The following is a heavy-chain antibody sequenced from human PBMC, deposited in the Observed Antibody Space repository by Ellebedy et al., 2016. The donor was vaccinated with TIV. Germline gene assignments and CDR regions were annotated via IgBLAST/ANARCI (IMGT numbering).Heavy chain of an antibody. CDR2: MYYNGGT. Sequence: MPSETLSLTCTVSGDSMSSYFWSWIRQSPEQGLAWIGFMYYNGGTNYNPYLESRVTISVDTSKNQFSLTLSAVTAADTAVYYCARARRGRLYYNGMDVWGQGTTVTVSS. CDR3: ARARRGRLYYNGMDV. J-gene: IGHJ6*02. V-gene: IGHV4-59*01. CDR1: GDSMSSYF. D-gene: IGHD2-15*01.